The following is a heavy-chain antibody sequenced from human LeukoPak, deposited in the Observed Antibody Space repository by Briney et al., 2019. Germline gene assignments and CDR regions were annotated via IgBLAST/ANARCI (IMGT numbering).Heavy chain of an antibody. D-gene: IGHD3-22*01. CDR3: ARDKKPDYYDSSGYYWGHAFDI. CDR2: FSSSSRYI. CDR1: GFTFSTYS. V-gene: IGHV3-21*01. Sequence: GGSLRLSCSASGFTFSTYSINWVRQAPGKGLEWVASFSSSSRYIYYADSVKGRFTISRDNSKKTLYLQMNRLRAEDTAVYYCARDKKPDYYDSSGYYWGHAFDIWGQGTMVTVSS. J-gene: IGHJ3*02.